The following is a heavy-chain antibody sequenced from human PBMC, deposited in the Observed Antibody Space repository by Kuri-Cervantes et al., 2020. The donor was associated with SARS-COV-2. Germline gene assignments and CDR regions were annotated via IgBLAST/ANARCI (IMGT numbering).Heavy chain of an antibody. Sequence: GESLKISCKGSGYSFTSYWIGWVRQMPGKGLEWIGIIYHGDSDTRYSPSFQGQVTISAAKSISTAYLQWSSLKASDTAMYYFARQMEYSSGHLYYYYYMDVWGKGTTVTVSS. V-gene: IGHV5-51*01. J-gene: IGHJ6*03. CDR3: ARQMEYSSGHLYYYYYMDV. CDR2: IYHGDSDT. CDR1: GYSFTSYW. D-gene: IGHD6-19*01.